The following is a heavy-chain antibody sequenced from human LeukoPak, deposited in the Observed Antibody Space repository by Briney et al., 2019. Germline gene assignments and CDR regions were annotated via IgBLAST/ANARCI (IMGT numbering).Heavy chain of an antibody. D-gene: IGHD3-22*01. CDR1: GFTFSNYA. Sequence: GGSLRLSCAASGFTFSNYAMSWVRQAPGKGMEWVSAISGNGGGTYYADSVKGRFTISRDNSKNTLYLQMKSLRAEDTAVYYCAKGTKVIVVDNYFDYWGQGTLVTVSS. CDR3: AKGTKVIVVDNYFDY. CDR2: ISGNGGGT. J-gene: IGHJ4*02. V-gene: IGHV3-23*01.